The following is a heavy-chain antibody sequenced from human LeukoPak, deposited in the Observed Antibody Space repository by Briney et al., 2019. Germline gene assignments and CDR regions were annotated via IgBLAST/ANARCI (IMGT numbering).Heavy chain of an antibody. D-gene: IGHD2-2*01. CDR3: ARLQEDIVVVPAAIPYNWFDP. V-gene: IGHV5-51*01. CDR2: IYPGDSDT. CDR1: GYIFAAYW. Sequence: GESLEISCNGSGYIFAAYWIGWVRQMPGKGLEWMGSIYPGDSDTRYSPSFQGQVTISVDRSINTAYLQWNSLKASDTAIYYCARLQEDIVVVPAAIPYNWFDPWGRGSLVTVSS. J-gene: IGHJ5*02.